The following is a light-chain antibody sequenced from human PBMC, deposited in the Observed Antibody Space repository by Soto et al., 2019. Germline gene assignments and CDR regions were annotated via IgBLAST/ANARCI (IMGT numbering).Light chain of an antibody. CDR2: EVY. Sequence: QSALTQPPSASGSPGQSVTISCTGTSSDVGGYNYVSWYQHHPDKAPKLIIYEVYKRPSGVPDRFSGSKSGNTASLTVSGLQAEDEAEYYCSSYAASDSFVVFGGGTKVNVL. CDR3: SSYAASDSFVV. V-gene: IGLV2-8*01. CDR1: SSDVGGYNY. J-gene: IGLJ2*01.